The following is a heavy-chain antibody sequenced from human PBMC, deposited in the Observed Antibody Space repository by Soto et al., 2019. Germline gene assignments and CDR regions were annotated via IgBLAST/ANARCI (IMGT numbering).Heavy chain of an antibody. CDR3: AMGITRAEFFNQGKPYYYYYYGMDV. V-gene: IGHV1-2*02. CDR1: GYTFTGYY. CDR2: INPNSGGT. Sequence: ASVKVSCKASGYTFTGYYMHWVRQAPGQGLEWMGWINPNSGGTNYAQKFQGRVTMTRDTSISTAYMELSRLRSDDTAVYYCAMGITRAEFFNQGKPYYYYYYGMDVWGHGTTVTVSS. J-gene: IGHJ6*02. D-gene: IGHD3-3*01.